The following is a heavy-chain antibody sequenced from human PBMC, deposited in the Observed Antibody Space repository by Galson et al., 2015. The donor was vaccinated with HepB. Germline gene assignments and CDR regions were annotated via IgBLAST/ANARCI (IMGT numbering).Heavy chain of an antibody. Sequence: SLRLSCAASGFTFSTYAMSWVRQAPGKGLEWVSGITGTGAYTDYADSVKGRLTISRDNAKNTLSLQMNSVRAEDTAVYYCAKDRDAYCIGGACYKVGFDYWGQGTLVTVSS. V-gene: IGHV3-23*01. J-gene: IGHJ4*02. CDR3: AKDRDAYCIGGACYKVGFDY. CDR2: ITGTGAYT. CDR1: GFTFSTYA. D-gene: IGHD2-8*02.